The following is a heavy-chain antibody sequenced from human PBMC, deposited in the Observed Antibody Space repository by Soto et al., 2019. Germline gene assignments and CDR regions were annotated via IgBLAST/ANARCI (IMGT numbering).Heavy chain of an antibody. V-gene: IGHV3-74*01. CDR3: VRDLSVTTKFDY. D-gene: IGHD4-17*01. CDR2: INGDGTTT. J-gene: IGHJ4*02. CDR1: GFTFSSYW. Sequence: EVQLVESGGGLVQPGGSLRLSCAASGFTFSSYWMHWVRQAPGKWLVWVSRINGDGTTTGYADFVKGRFSISRDSAKNTLYLQMNSLRAEDTAVYYCVRDLSVTTKFDYWGQGALVTVSS.